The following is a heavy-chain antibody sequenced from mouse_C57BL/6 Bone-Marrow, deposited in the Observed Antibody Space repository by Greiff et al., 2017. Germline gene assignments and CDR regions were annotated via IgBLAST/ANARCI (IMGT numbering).Heavy chain of an antibody. J-gene: IGHJ3*01. CDR3: VWSAWFAY. Sequence: VKLVESGAELARPGASVKLSCKASGYTFTSYGISWVKQRTGQGLEWIGEIYPRSGNTYYNEKFKGKAPLTADKSSSTAYMELRSLTSEDSAVYFCVWSAWFAYWGQGTLVTVSA. V-gene: IGHV1-81*01. CDR1: GYTFTSYG. D-gene: IGHD1-1*02. CDR2: IYPRSGNT.